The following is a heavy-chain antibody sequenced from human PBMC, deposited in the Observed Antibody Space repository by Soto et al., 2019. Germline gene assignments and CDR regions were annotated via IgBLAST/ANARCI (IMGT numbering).Heavy chain of an antibody. CDR1: GASLSGYY. CDR2: INHSGST. D-gene: IGHD3-3*01. J-gene: IGHJ3*02. V-gene: IGHV4-34*01. Sequence: SETLSLTCAVYGASLSGYYWSWIRQSPGKGLEWIGEINHSGSTNYNPSLKSRVPISVDTSKNQFSLKLSSVTAADTAVYYCARGGRGFLWSGDPSAFDIWGQGTLVTVSS. CDR3: ARGGRGFLWSGDPSAFDI.